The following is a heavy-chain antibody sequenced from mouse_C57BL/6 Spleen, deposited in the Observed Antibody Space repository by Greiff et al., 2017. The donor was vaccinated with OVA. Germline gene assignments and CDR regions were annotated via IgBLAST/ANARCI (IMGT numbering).Heavy chain of an antibody. J-gene: IGHJ4*01. V-gene: IGHV1-81*01. CDR2: IYPRSGNT. CDR3: ARGDYGSNYYAMDY. D-gene: IGHD1-1*01. Sequence: QVHVKQSGAELARPGASVKLSCKASGYTFTSYGISWVKQRTGQGLEWIGEIYPRSGNTYYNEKFKGKATLTADKSSSTAYMELRSLTSEDSAVDFCARGDYGSNYYAMDYWGQGTSVTVSS. CDR1: GYTFTSYG.